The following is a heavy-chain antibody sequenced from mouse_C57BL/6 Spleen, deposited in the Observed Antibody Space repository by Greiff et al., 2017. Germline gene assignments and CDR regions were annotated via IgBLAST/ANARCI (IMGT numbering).Heavy chain of an antibody. CDR1: GFNIKDDY. V-gene: IGHV14-4*01. D-gene: IGHD2-3*01. CDR3: TIGYYVAY. Sequence: VQLQQSGAELVRPGASVKLSCTASGFNIKDDYMHWVKQRPEQGLEWIGWIDPENGDTEYASKFQGKATITADTSSNTAYLQLSSLTSEDTAVYYCTIGYYVAYWGQGTLVTVSA. J-gene: IGHJ3*01. CDR2: IDPENGDT.